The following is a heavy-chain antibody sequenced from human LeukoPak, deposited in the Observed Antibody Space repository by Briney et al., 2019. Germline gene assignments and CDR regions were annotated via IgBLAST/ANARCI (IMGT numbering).Heavy chain of an antibody. CDR2: ISGSGGST. CDR3: AKKQGQWLILYFFDY. J-gene: IGHJ4*02. Sequence: PGGSLRLSCAASGFTFSSYAMTWARQAPGTGLEWVSTISGSGGSTFYADSVKGRFTISRDNSKNTLYLQMNSLRAEDTALYYCAKKQGQWLILYFFDYWAREPWSPSP. CDR1: GFTFSSYA. D-gene: IGHD6-19*01. V-gene: IGHV3-23*01.